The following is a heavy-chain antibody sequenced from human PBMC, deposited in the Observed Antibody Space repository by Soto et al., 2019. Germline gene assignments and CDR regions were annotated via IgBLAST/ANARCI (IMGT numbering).Heavy chain of an antibody. Sequence: ASVKVSCKASGYTYTSYGISWVRQAPGQGLEWMGWISAYNGNTNYAQKLQGRVTMTTDTSTSTAYMELRSLRSDDTAVYYCAARIAARPPNYYYYYGMDVWGQGTTVTVSS. V-gene: IGHV1-18*04. CDR3: AARIAARPPNYYYYYGMDV. J-gene: IGHJ6*02. CDR2: ISAYNGNT. D-gene: IGHD6-6*01. CDR1: GYTYTSYG.